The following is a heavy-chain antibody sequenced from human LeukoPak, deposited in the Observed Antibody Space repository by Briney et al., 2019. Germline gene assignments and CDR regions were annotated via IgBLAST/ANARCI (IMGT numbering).Heavy chain of an antibody. Sequence: ASVKVSCKASGYTFTNYDINWVRQATGQWLEWMGWMNPNSGNTAYAQKFQGRVSMTGDTSISTVYMELSRLTSEDTAVYYCARSLRDWYKDYWGQGTLVTVSS. J-gene: IGHJ4*02. CDR3: ARSLRDWYKDY. CDR1: GYTFTNYD. D-gene: IGHD6-19*01. CDR2: MNPNSGNT. V-gene: IGHV1-8*01.